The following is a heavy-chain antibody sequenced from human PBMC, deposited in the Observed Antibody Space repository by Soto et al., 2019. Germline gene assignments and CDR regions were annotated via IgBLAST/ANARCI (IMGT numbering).Heavy chain of an antibody. CDR3: ARDRHYDILTGYYTGSNWFDP. CDR2: INPNSGGT. Sequence: VASVKVSCKASGYTFTGYYMHWVRQAPGQGLEWMGWINPNSGGTNYAQKFQGWVTMTWDTSISTAYMELSRLRSDDTAVYYCARDRHYDILTGYYTGSNWFDPWGQGTLVTVSS. V-gene: IGHV1-2*04. CDR1: GYTFTGYY. D-gene: IGHD3-9*01. J-gene: IGHJ5*02.